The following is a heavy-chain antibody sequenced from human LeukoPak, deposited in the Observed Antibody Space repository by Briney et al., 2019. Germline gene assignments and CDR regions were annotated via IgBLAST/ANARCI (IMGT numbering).Heavy chain of an antibody. V-gene: IGHV3-21*01. CDR3: AIDLTTGPFDY. Sequence: GGSLRLSCAASGFTFSSYSMNWVRQAPGKGLEWVSSISSSSSYIYYADSVKGRFTISRDNAKNSLYLQMNSLRAEDTAVYYCAIDLTTGPFDYWGQGTLVTVSS. CDR2: ISSSSSYI. D-gene: IGHD1-1*01. J-gene: IGHJ4*02. CDR1: GFTFSSYS.